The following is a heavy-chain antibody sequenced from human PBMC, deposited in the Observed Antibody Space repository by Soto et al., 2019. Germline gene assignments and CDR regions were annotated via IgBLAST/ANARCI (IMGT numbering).Heavy chain of an antibody. V-gene: IGHV3-33*01. CDR1: GFTFSSYG. Sequence: GGSLRLSCAASGFTFSSYGMHWVRQAPGKGLEWVAVIWYEGRNKNYADSGKGRFNISRDNSKNTLYLQMNSLRAEDTAVYYCARDSSKRWLQLQGNNWFDPWGQGTLVTVSS. J-gene: IGHJ5*02. D-gene: IGHD5-12*01. CDR3: ARDSSKRWLQLQGNNWFDP. CDR2: IWYEGRNK.